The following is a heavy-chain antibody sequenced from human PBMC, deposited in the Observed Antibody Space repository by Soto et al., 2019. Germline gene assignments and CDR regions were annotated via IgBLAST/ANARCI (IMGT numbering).Heavy chain of an antibody. CDR2: ISGTGAST. CDR3: ATGSCNWNCGANWFDP. V-gene: IGHV3-23*01. Sequence: EVQLLESGGGLVQPGGSLRLSCAASGFSFSNYAMSWVRQAPGKGLEWVSGISGTGASTNYADSVKGRFTISRDNSKNTLYLQMNSLRAEDTAVYYCATGSCNWNCGANWFDPWGQGTLVTVSS. CDR1: GFSFSNYA. D-gene: IGHD1-7*01. J-gene: IGHJ5*02.